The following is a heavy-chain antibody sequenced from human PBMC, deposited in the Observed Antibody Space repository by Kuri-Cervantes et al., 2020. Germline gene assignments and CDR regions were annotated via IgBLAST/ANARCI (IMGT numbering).Heavy chain of an antibody. Sequence: SQTLALTCAFYGGSFSDYYWSGIRQPPGKGLEWSVEINHSGSTNYNPSLKRRVTIAVDTSKNQFSLRLSSVTAADTDVSYCARGWGDWRNYYYYYGMDVWGQGTTVTVSS. V-gene: IGHV4-34*01. CDR2: INHSGST. J-gene: IGHJ6*02. CDR1: GGSFSDYY. D-gene: IGHD3-10*01. CDR3: ARGWGDWRNYYYYYGMDV.